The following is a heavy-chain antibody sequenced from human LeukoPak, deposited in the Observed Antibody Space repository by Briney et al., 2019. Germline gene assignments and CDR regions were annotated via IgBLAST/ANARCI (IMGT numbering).Heavy chain of an antibody. Sequence: PSETLSLTCTVSGYSISSGYFWGWIRQPPGKGLEWIGSFYHSGITYYNPSLKSRVTISVDKSKNQFSLKLSSVTAADTAVYYCAELITSSWYNPKWFDPWGQGTLVTVSS. CDR2: FYHSGIT. CDR3: AELITSSWYNPKWFDP. V-gene: IGHV4-38-2*02. J-gene: IGHJ5*02. D-gene: IGHD6-13*01. CDR1: GYSISSGYF.